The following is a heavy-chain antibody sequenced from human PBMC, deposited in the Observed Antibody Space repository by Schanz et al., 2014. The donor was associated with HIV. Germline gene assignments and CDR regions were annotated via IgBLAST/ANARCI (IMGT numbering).Heavy chain of an antibody. CDR1: GDTSSSYA. CDR3: ARGRYSGSYYNY. D-gene: IGHD1-26*01. J-gene: IGHJ4*02. V-gene: IGHV1-69*01. Sequence: VQLEQSGAEVKKPGSSVKVSCTASGDTSSSYAINWVRQAPGQGLEWMGGIIPIFGTANYAQKFQGRVTITADESTSTAYMELSSLRSEDTAVYYCARGRYSGSYYNYWGQGTLVTVSS. CDR2: IIPIFGTA.